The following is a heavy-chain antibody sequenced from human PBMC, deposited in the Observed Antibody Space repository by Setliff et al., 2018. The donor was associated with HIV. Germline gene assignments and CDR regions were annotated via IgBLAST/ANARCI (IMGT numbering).Heavy chain of an antibody. V-gene: IGHV4-4*08. CDR3: ARNKGSYYDSSGYYPLVLNNWFDP. D-gene: IGHD3-22*01. CDR1: GGSISSYY. CDR2: IYTSGST. J-gene: IGHJ5*02. Sequence: PSETLSLTCTVSGGSISSYYWSWIRQPPGKGLEWIGYIYTSGSTNYNPSLKSRVTISVDTSKNQFSLKLSSVTAADTAVYYCARNKGSYYDSSGYYPLVLNNWFDPWGQGTLVTVSS.